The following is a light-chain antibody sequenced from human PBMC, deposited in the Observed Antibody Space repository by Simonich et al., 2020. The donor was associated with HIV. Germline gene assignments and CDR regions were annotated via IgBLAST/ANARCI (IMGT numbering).Light chain of an antibody. Sequence: DIVMTQSPDSLAVSLGERATINPTSSQRVLSSSNNKNSLVWYQQKPGQPPKLLIYWASTRESGVPDRFSGSGSGTDFTLTISSLQAEDVAVYYCQQYYSTPFTFGPGTKVDIK. V-gene: IGKV4-1*01. CDR3: QQYYSTPFT. CDR1: QRVLSSSNNKNS. J-gene: IGKJ3*01. CDR2: WAS.